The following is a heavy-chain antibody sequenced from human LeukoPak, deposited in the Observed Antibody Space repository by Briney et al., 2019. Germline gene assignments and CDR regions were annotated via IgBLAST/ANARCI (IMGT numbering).Heavy chain of an antibody. V-gene: IGHV3-21*01. J-gene: IGHJ4*02. CDR2: ISSSSSYI. CDR1: GFTFSSYS. Sequence: GGSLRLSCAASGFTFSSYSMNWVRQAPGKGLEGVSSISSSSSYIYYADSVKGRFTISRDNAKNSLYLQMNSLRAEDTAVYYCARVSTTYYYDSSGLLDDYWGQGTLVTVSS. D-gene: IGHD3-22*01. CDR3: ARVSTTYYYDSSGLLDDY.